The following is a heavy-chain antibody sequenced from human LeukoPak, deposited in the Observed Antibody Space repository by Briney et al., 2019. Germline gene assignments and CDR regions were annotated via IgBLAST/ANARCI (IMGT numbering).Heavy chain of an antibody. V-gene: IGHV3-21*01. Sequence: GGSLRLSGAASQFSFSSYSFNWVRQAPGQGLEWVASINKGATHVYYADSMRGRFTVSRDDAKSSLYLQMDSLRAEDTAVYHCVRLRRNSDPSGYYYYYDYWGRGTLVTVSS. J-gene: IGHJ4*02. CDR2: INKGATHV. CDR3: VRLRRNSDPSGYYYYYDY. D-gene: IGHD5-12*01. CDR1: QFSFSSYS.